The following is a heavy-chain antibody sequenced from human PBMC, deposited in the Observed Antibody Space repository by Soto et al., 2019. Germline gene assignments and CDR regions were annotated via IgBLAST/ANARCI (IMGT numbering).Heavy chain of an antibody. CDR2: INTDGSIT. CDR3: AKVGIGMFSHKHHFDH. CDR1: GFTFSSYW. V-gene: IGHV3-74*01. D-gene: IGHD2-2*03. J-gene: IGHJ4*02. Sequence: EVQLVESGGGLVQPGGSLRLSCAASGFTFSSYWMHWVRQVPGKGLVWVSRINTDGSITSHADSVKGRFTISRDNAKNTLYLQMNSLRADDTAVYYCAKVGIGMFSHKHHFDHWGQGTQVTVSS.